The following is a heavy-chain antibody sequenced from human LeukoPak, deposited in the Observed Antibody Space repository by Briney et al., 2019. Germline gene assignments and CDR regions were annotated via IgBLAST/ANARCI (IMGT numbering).Heavy chain of an antibody. CDR1: GYSFTGYY. CDR2: INPNSGGT. J-gene: IGHJ4*02. V-gene: IGHV1-2*02. Sequence: ASVKVSCKASGYSFTGYYIHWVRQAPGQGLERMGWINPNSGGTNYAQKFQGRVTMTRDTSINTAYMELSRLKSDDTAVYYCATLAVFHSQGIDYWGQGTLVTVSS. CDR3: ATLAVFHSQGIDY. D-gene: IGHD3-16*01.